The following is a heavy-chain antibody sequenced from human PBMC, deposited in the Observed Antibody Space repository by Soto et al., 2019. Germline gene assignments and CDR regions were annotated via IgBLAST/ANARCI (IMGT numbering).Heavy chain of an antibody. V-gene: IGHV1-69*02. J-gene: IGHJ2*01. CDR1: GGTLTSYT. CDR3: ARGHTSFDI. Sequence: QVQLVQSGPEVKKPGSSVKVSCTASGGTLTSYTINWVRQAPGQGLEWMGRIIPLVEMANYAQKFQGRITITENTSTSAPYMELSSLRSEDTAVYYCARGHTSFDIWGRGTLITVSS. CDR2: IIPLVEMA.